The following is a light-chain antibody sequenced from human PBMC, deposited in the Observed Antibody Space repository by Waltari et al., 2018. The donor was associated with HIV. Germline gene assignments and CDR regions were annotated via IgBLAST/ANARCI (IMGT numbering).Light chain of an antibody. CDR3: MQALQAHS. CDR1: QTLLYSDGYKY. CDR2: KTS. J-gene: IGKJ2*01. V-gene: IGKV2-28*01. Sequence: DIVMTQSPLSLPVTPGESASISCRSSQTLLYSDGYKYLNWYQQKPGQSPRLLSYKTSNRASGVSDRCSGCASGTDFTLRISRVEAEDVGVYYCMQALQAHSFGQGTKLEIK.